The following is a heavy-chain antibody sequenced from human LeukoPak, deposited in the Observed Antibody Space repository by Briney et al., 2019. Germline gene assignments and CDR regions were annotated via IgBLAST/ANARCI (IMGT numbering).Heavy chain of an antibody. J-gene: IGHJ4*02. V-gene: IGHV3-48*04. D-gene: IGHD6-19*01. CDR2: ISSSSSTI. CDR1: GFTFSSYW. CDR3: AREMAGTGY. Sequence: GGSLRLSCAASGFTFSSYWMSWVRQAPGKGLEWVSYISSSSSTIYYADSVKGRFTISRDNAKNSLYLQMNSLRAEDTAVYYCAREMAGTGYWGQGTLVTVSS.